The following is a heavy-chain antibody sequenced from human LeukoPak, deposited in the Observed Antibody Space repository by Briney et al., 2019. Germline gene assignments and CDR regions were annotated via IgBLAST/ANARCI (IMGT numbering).Heavy chain of an antibody. J-gene: IGHJ6*02. D-gene: IGHD3-22*01. CDR3: ARMAYYYDSSGYYYYYYYYGMDV. CDR2: MNPNRGNT. CDR1: GYTFTSYD. V-gene: IGHV1-8*01. Sequence: ASVKVSCTASGYTFTSYDINWVRQATGQGLEWMGWMNPNRGNTGYAQKFQGRVTMTRNTSISTAYMELSSLRSEDTAVYYCARMAYYYDSSGYYYYYYYYGMDVWGQGTTVTVSS.